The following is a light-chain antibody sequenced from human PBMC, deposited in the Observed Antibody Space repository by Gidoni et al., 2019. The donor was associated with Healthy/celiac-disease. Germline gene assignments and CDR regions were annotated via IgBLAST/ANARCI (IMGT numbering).Light chain of an antibody. CDR1: QSISSY. Sequence: DIQINQSPSSLSASVGDRVTITCRASQSISSYLNWYQKKPGKAPKLLIYAASRLQSGVPSRFSGSGSGTDFTLTISSLQPEDCATYYCQQSYSTPWTFXQXTKVEIK. V-gene: IGKV1-39*01. J-gene: IGKJ1*01. CDR2: AAS. CDR3: QQSYSTPWT.